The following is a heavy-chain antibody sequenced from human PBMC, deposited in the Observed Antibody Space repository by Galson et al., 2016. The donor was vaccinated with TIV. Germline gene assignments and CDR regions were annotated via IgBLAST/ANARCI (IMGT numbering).Heavy chain of an antibody. CDR1: GGIFSNFV. CDR3: ARDKKYAKYYFDF. Sequence: SVKVSCKASGGIFSNFVISWVRQAPGQGLEWMGRFTPVFGITNYAQKFQDRVSITADKSTSTVYMELSSLTSQDTAIYYCARDKKYAKYYFDFWGQGTQVTVSS. CDR2: FTPVFGIT. V-gene: IGHV1-69*04. J-gene: IGHJ4*02.